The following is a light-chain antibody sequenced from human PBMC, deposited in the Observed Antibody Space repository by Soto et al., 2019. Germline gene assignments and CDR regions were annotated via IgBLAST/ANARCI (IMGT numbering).Light chain of an antibody. CDR2: GTS. CDR3: QQYGSSSSWT. Sequence: EIVMTQSPVTLSVSPGERATLSCRASQNISRSLAWYQQKPGQGPSLLIYGTSTRAGGVPARFSGSGSGTDFTLTIDRLEPEDFAVYYCQQYGSSSSWTFGQGTKV. V-gene: IGKV3-20*01. CDR1: QNISRS. J-gene: IGKJ1*01.